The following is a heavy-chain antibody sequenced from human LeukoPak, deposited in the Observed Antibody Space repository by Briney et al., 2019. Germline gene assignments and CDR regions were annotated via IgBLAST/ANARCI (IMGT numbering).Heavy chain of an antibody. V-gene: IGHV3-30*04. CDR2: ISYDGSNK. Sequence: GRSLRLSCAASGFTFSSYAMHWVRQAPGKGLEWVAVISYDGSNKYYADSVKGRFTISRDNSKNTLYLQMNSLRAEDTAVYYCAKGHPSAWCSSTSCYFDYWGQGTLVTVSS. J-gene: IGHJ4*02. CDR1: GFTFSSYA. D-gene: IGHD2-2*01. CDR3: AKGHPSAWCSSTSCYFDY.